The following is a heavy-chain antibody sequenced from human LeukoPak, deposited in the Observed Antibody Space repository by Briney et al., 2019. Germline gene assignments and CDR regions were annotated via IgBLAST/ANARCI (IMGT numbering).Heavy chain of an antibody. CDR3: ATWRVPGYFDY. D-gene: IGHD3-10*01. V-gene: IGHV3-66*02. Sequence: GGSLRLSCAASGFTVSNNYMSWVRQAPGKGLEWVSVIFSGGGTYYADSVKGRFTISRDNSKNTLYLQMNSLRPEDTAVYFCATWRVPGYFDYWSQGTLLTVSS. CDR1: GFTVSNNY. J-gene: IGHJ4*02. CDR2: IFSGGGT.